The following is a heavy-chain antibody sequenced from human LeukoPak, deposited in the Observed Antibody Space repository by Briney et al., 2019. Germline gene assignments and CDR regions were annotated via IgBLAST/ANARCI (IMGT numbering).Heavy chain of an antibody. J-gene: IGHJ5*02. D-gene: IGHD1-26*01. V-gene: IGHV4-39*01. CDR1: GGSMSSSSYY. Sequence: PSETLSLTCTVSGGSMSSSSYYWGWIRQPPGKGLEGIGSIYYSGSTYYNPSLKSRVTISVDTSKNQFSLKLSSVTAADTAVYYCAIHTWENWFDPWGQGNLVTVSS. CDR2: IYYSGST. CDR3: AIHTWENWFDP.